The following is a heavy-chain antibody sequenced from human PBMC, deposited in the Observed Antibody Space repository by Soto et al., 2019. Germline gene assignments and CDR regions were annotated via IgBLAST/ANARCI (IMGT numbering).Heavy chain of an antibody. CDR1: GFTFSSYA. J-gene: IGHJ6*02. Sequence: GSLRLSCAASGFTFSSYAMSWVRQAPGKGLEWVSAISGSGGSTYYADSVKGRFTISRDNSKNTLYLQMNSLRAEDTAVYYCAKVPGAPYYYYYGMDVWGQGTTVTVSS. CDR3: AKVPGAPYYYYYGMDV. D-gene: IGHD2-2*01. CDR2: ISGSGGST. V-gene: IGHV3-23*01.